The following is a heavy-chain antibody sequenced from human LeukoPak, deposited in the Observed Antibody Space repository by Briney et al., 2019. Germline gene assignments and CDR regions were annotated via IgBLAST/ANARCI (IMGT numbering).Heavy chain of an antibody. D-gene: IGHD6-13*01. Sequence: GGSLRLSCAASGFTFISYSMNWVRQAPGKGLEWVSVISSSSRYMYYADSVKGRFTISRDNAKNSLYLQMSSLRAEGTAVYYCANVSSAVSLAIDYWGQGTLVTVST. CDR1: GFTFISYS. V-gene: IGHV3-21*06. CDR2: ISSSSRYM. J-gene: IGHJ4*02. CDR3: ANVSSAVSLAIDY.